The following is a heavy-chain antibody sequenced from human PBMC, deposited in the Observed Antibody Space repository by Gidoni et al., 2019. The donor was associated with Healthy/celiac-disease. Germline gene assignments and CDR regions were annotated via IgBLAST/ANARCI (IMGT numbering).Heavy chain of an antibody. Sequence: QVQLVQSGAEVKKPGASVKVSCKASGYTFTGYYMHWVRQAPGQGLEWMGWINPHSGGTNSAQKFQGSVTMTRYMSISEAYMQLSRLRSYDTSVYYCASDPADSWGQGTLVTVSS. J-gene: IGHJ4*02. V-gene: IGHV1-2*02. CDR2: INPHSGGT. CDR1: GYTFTGYY. CDR3: ASDPADS.